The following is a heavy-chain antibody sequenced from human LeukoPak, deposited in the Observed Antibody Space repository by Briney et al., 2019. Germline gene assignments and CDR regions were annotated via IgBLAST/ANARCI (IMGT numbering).Heavy chain of an antibody. CDR3: ARHPGIQLRIDN. CDR2: VYDNGIT. D-gene: IGHD5-18*01. CDR1: GGSMSRYY. J-gene: IGHJ4*02. V-gene: IGHV4-59*08. Sequence: PSETLSLTCTVSGGSMSRYYWSWIRQPPGKGLEWIGYVYDNGITSYNPSLKSRVTISADTSKNQFSLNLISVTAADTAVYFCARHPGIQLRIDNWGQGTLVTVSS.